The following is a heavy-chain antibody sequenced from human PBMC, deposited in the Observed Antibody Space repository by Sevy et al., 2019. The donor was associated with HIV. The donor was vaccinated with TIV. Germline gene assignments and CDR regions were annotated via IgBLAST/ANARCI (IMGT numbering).Heavy chain of an antibody. CDR2: ISSCGRII. Sequence: GGSLRLSCAASGFTFSDNYMSWIRQAPGKGLDWISYISSCGRIIDYADSVKGRFTISRDNAKSALYLQMNSLRTEDTAVYYCARLRYNYGQYCFDYWGQGTLVTVSS. CDR1: GFTFSDNY. D-gene: IGHD5-18*01. CDR3: ARLRYNYGQYCFDY. J-gene: IGHJ4*02. V-gene: IGHV3-11*01.